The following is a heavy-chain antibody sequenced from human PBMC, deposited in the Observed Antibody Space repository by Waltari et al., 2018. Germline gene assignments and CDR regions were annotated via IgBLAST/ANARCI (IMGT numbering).Heavy chain of an antibody. V-gene: IGHV4-61*02. CDR2: IYKYGHN. D-gene: IGHD3-16*01. J-gene: IGHJ4*02. CDR3: TSDPAGGIDV. CDR1: GDSINSGSYF. Sequence: VQLQESGPGLVKPSEPLSLTCNVSGDSINSGSYFWSWIRQPAGEGVEFLGRIYKYGHNISTPSLPVRVTITIEMSRNQFSLRLKYVTAADTAVYLCTSDPAGGIDVWGQGTLVTVSS.